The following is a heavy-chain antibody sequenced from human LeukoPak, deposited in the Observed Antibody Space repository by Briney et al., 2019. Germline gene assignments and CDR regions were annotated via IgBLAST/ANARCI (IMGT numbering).Heavy chain of an antibody. Sequence: GGSLRLSCAASGFTFSSYSTNWVRQAPGKGLEWVSSISSSSSYIYYADSVKGRFTISRDNAKNSLYLQMNSLRAEDTAVYYCARVDRYYDILTGYNNYLDYWGQGTLVTVSS. J-gene: IGHJ4*02. D-gene: IGHD3-9*01. V-gene: IGHV3-21*01. CDR3: ARVDRYYDILTGYNNYLDY. CDR2: ISSSSSYI. CDR1: GFTFSSYS.